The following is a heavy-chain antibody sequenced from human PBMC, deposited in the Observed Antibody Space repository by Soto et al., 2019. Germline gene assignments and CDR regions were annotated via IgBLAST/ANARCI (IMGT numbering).Heavy chain of an antibody. Sequence: QVQLVESGGGVVQPGRSLRLSCAASGFTLSNYVLHWVRQAPGKGLEWVAGISYDGSNKYYADSVKGRFTISRDNSKNPLYLQMNSLRADDTAGYYSVAGDYYYGMDVWGQGTTVTVSS. V-gene: IGHV3-30-3*01. CDR1: GFTLSNYV. CDR2: ISYDGSNK. D-gene: IGHD2-15*01. J-gene: IGHJ6*02. CDR3: VAGDYYYGMDV.